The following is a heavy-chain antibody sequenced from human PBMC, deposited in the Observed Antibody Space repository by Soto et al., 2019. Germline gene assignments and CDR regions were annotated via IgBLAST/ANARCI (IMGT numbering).Heavy chain of an antibody. V-gene: IGHV3-7*03. J-gene: IGHJ4*02. CDR2: IKQDGSET. D-gene: IGHD6-13*01. Sequence: EVQLVESGGGLVQPGGSLRLSCAASGFTFSNYWMSWVRQAPGKGLQWVANIKQDGSETYYVDSGKGRFTISRDNAKNSLYLQMNSLRAEDTAVYYCARVAKTSSSWDYWGQGTLVTVSS. CDR3: ARVAKTSSSWDY. CDR1: GFTFSNYW.